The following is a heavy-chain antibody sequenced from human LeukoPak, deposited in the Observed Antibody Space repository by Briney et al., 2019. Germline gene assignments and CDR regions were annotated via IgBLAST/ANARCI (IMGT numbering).Heavy chain of an antibody. CDR1: GFTFSHYS. V-gene: IGHV3-21*01. J-gene: IGHJ6*03. CDR2: ITSSSSHI. D-gene: IGHD4-11*01. CDR3: ARVMMGATVTTFHYYCMDV. Sequence: GGSLRLSCAASGFTFSHYSIDWVRQAPGKGLERVASITSSSSHIYYADSVKGRFTISRDNAKNALYLQMNSLRAEDTAIYYCARVMMGATVTTFHYYCMDVWGVGTTVTVSS.